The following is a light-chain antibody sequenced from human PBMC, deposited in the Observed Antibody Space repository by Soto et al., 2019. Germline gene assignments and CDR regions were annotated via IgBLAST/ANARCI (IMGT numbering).Light chain of an antibody. V-gene: IGLV2-14*01. CDR1: SSDIGGYNY. CDR3: SSYTSSSTLVV. Sequence: QSALTQPASVSGSPGQSITIPCTGTSSDIGGYNYVSWYQQFPGKAPKLMIYDVSNRPSGVSNRFSASKSGNTASLTISGLQAEDEASYYCSSYTSSSTLVVFGGGTKVTVL. J-gene: IGLJ2*01. CDR2: DVS.